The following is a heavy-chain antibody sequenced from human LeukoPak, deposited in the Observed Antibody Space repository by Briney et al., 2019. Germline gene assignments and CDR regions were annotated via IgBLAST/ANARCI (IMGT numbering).Heavy chain of an antibody. D-gene: IGHD6-19*01. CDR1: GYTFTGYY. Sequence: ASVKVSCKASGYTFTGYYMHWVRQAPGQGLEWMGRINPNSGGTNYAQKFQGRVTMTMDTSISTAYRELSRQRSDDTAVDYCAREEQWRGGKFDYWGQGTLVTVSS. V-gene: IGHV1-2*06. CDR2: INPNSGGT. CDR3: AREEQWRGGKFDY. J-gene: IGHJ4*02.